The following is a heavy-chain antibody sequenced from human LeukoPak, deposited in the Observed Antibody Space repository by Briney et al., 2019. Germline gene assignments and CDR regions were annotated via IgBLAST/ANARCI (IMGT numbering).Heavy chain of an antibody. CDR1: GGTFSSYA. V-gene: IGHV1-69*04. Sequence: SVKVSCKASGGTFSSYAISWVRQAPGQGLVWMGRIIPILGIADYAQKFQGRVTITADKSTSTAYMELSSLRSEDTAVYYCARDNYYGSGPYYYYYGMDVWGQGTTVTVSS. D-gene: IGHD3-10*01. CDR2: IIPILGIA. CDR3: ARDNYYGSGPYYYYYGMDV. J-gene: IGHJ6*02.